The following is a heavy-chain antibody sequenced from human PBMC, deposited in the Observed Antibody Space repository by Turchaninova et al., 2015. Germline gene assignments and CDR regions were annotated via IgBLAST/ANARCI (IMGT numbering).Heavy chain of an antibody. V-gene: IGHV4-59*01. CDR2: IYNSGST. Sequence: QVQLQESGPGLVKPSATLSLTCPVSGGSISPYPWNWVRQPPGAGLEWIGYIYNSGSTNYNPSLKSRVTISLDTSKNQFSLKLSSVTAADTAVYYCARDPDRWGQGTLVTVSS. J-gene: IGHJ5*02. CDR3: ARDPDR. CDR1: GGSISPYP.